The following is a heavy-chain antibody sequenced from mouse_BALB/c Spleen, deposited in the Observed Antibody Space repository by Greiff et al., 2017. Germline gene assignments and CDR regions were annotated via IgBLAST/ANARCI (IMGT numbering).Heavy chain of an antibody. CDR2: ISSGSSTI. D-gene: IGHD2-1*01. V-gene: IGHV5-17*02. J-gene: IGHJ4*01. Sequence: EVQGVESGGGLVQPGGSRKLSCAASGFTFSSFGMHWVRQAPEKGLEWVAYISSGSSTIYYADTVKGRFTISRDNPKNTLFLQMTSLRSEDTAMYYCARGGNPYYYAMDYWGQGTSVTVSS. CDR3: ARGGNPYYYAMDY. CDR1: GFTFSSFG.